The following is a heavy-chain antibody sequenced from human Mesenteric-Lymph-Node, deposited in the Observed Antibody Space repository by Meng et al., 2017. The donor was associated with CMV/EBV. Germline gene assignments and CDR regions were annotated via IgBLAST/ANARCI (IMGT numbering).Heavy chain of an antibody. J-gene: IGHJ6*02. CDR3: ARVRGIAVAGIISSYYYYGMDV. CDR2: INHSGST. D-gene: IGHD6-19*01. Sequence: SETLSLTCAVYGGSFSGYYWSWIRQPPGKGLEWIGEINHSGSTNYNPSLKSRVTISVDTSKNQFSLKLSSVTAADTAVYYCARVRGIAVAGIISSYYYYGMDVWGQGTTVTVSS. CDR1: GGSFSGYY. V-gene: IGHV4-34*01.